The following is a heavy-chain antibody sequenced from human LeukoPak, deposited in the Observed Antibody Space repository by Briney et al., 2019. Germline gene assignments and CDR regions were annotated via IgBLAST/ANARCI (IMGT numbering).Heavy chain of an antibody. CDR3: ARVKHYDFWSGYQDLYYYYGMDV. D-gene: IGHD3-3*01. CDR1: GFTFSSYA. J-gene: IGHJ6*02. Sequence: PGGSLRLSCAASGFTFSSYAMHWVRQAPGKGLEWVAVISYDGSNKYYADSVKGRFTISRDNSKNTLYLQMNSLRAEDTAVYYCARVKHYDFWSGYQDLYYYYGMDVWGQGTTVTVSS. V-gene: IGHV3-30-3*01. CDR2: ISYDGSNK.